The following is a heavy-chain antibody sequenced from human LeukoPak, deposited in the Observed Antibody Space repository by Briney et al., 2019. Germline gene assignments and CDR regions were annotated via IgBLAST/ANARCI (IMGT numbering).Heavy chain of an antibody. V-gene: IGHV4-59*01. D-gene: IGHD5-24*01. CDR3: ARDSERYGIDY. CDR2: IYYSGST. CDR1: GGSISSYY. Sequence: SETLSLTCTVSGGSISSYYWSWIRQPPGKGLEWIGYIYYSGSTNYNPSLKSRVTISVDTSKNQFSLKLSSVTAADTAVYYCARDSERYGIDYWSQGTLVTVSS. J-gene: IGHJ4*02.